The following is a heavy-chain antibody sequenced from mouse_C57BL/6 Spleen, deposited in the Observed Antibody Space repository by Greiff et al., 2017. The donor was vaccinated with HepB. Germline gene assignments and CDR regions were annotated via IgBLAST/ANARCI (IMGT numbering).Heavy chain of an antibody. V-gene: IGHV7-3*01. CDR3: ARWGYGSSYVGWFAY. CDR2: IRNKANGYTT. CDR1: GFTFTDYY. D-gene: IGHD1-1*01. J-gene: IGHJ3*01. Sequence: EVQLVESGGGLVQPGGSLSLSCAASGFTFTDYYMSWVRQPPGKALEWLGFIRNKANGYTTEYSASVKGRFTISRDNSQSILYLQMNALRAEDSATYYCARWGYGSSYVGWFAYWGQGTLVTVSA.